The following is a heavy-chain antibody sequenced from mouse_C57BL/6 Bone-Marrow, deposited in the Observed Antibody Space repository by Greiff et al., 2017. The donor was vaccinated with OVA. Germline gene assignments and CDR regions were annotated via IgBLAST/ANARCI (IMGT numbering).Heavy chain of an antibody. J-gene: IGHJ1*03. CDR3: ARFSSPLGNYFYWYFDV. V-gene: IGHV1-69*01. D-gene: IGHD2-1*01. Sequence: QVQLQQPGAELVMPGASVKLSCKASGYTFTSYWMHWVKQRPGQGLEWIGEIDPSDSYTNYNQKFKGKSTLTVDKSSSTAYMQLSSLTSEDSAVYYCARFSSPLGNYFYWYFDVGGTGTTVTVSS. CDR1: GYTFTSYW. CDR2: IDPSDSYT.